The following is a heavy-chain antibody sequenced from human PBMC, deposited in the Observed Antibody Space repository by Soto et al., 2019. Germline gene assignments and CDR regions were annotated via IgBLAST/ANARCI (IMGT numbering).Heavy chain of an antibody. J-gene: IGHJ4*02. Sequence: QVQLVESGGGVVQPGRSLRLSCAASGFTFSTYGMHWVRQAPGKGLEGVAFISFDGTNKYFADSVQGRFNLSRDNSKNTLYLQMNSLRAEDTAVYYCAKSPHNSNADSGLVAYWGQGTLFTVSS. D-gene: IGHD4-4*01. V-gene: IGHV3-30*18. CDR1: GFTFSTYG. CDR3: AKSPHNSNADSGLVAY. CDR2: ISFDGTNK.